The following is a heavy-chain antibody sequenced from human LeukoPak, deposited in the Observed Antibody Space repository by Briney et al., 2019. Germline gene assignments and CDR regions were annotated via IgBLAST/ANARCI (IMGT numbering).Heavy chain of an antibody. J-gene: IGHJ6*02. CDR2: IIPILGIA. D-gene: IGHD3-3*01. CDR3: ARDDRTRDFWSGYYTGVGYYYYGMDV. CDR1: GGTFSSYA. Sequence: ASVKVSCKASGGTFSSYAISWVRQAPGQGLEWMGRIIPILGIANYAQKSQGRVTITADKSTSTAYMELSSLRSEDTAVYYCARDDRTRDFWSGYYTGVGYYYYGMDVWGQGTTVTVSS. V-gene: IGHV1-69*04.